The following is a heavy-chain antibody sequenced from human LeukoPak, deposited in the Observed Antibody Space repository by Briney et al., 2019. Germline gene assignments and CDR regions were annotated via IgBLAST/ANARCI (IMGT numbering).Heavy chain of an antibody. J-gene: IGHJ4*02. V-gene: IGHV3-30*03. CDR1: GFTFSSYG. Sequence: GRSLRLSCAASGFTFSSYGMHWVRQAPGKGLEWVAVISYDGSNKYYADSVKGRFTISRDNSKNTLYLQMNSLRAEDTAVYYCASGSSSTGWYYFDYWGQGTLVTVSS. CDR2: ISYDGSNK. CDR3: ASGSSSTGWYYFDY. D-gene: IGHD6-6*01.